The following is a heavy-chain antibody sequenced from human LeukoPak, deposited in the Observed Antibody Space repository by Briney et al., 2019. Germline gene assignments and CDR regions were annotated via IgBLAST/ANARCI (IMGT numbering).Heavy chain of an antibody. CDR2: IYAGGGT. CDR1: GVSVSTNY. J-gene: IGHJ4*02. V-gene: IGHV3-66*01. CDR3: ARDRGTLVRGVTDFDY. D-gene: IGHD3-10*01. Sequence: GGSLRLSCSASGVSVSTNYISCVRQAPGKGLEWVSMIYAGGGTYYADSVKGRFTISRDNSKNTVDLQMNSLRAEDTAVYYCARDRGTLVRGVTDFDYWGQGTLVTVSS.